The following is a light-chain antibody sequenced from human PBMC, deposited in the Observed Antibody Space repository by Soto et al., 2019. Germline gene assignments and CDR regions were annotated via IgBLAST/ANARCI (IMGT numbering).Light chain of an antibody. Sequence: QSALTQPASVSGSPGQSITISCTGTSSDVGGYNYVSWYQQHPGKAPQLMISEVSNWPSGVSHRYSGSKSGNTASLTIYGRQAEDDGDFYCSSYTSSSAPYVFGTGIKLTVL. CDR3: SSYTSSSAPYV. CDR2: EVS. V-gene: IGLV2-14*01. CDR1: SSDVGGYNY. J-gene: IGLJ1*01.